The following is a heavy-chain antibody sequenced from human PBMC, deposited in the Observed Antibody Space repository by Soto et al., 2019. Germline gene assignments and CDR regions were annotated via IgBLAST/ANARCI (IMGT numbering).Heavy chain of an antibody. V-gene: IGHV3-30-3*01. CDR1: GFPFISYA. CDR2: ISYDGSKK. CDR3: ARDTHDYTYYGMDV. Sequence: QVQLVESGGAGVKPGRSLRLSCEASGFPFISYARHWVRQAPGKGLEWGAVISYDGSKKYYEDSVKGRFPNSRDNSKNTLYLQINSLRAEDTAVYYCARDTHDYTYYGMDVWGQGTTVTVSS. J-gene: IGHJ6*02. D-gene: IGHD4-4*01.